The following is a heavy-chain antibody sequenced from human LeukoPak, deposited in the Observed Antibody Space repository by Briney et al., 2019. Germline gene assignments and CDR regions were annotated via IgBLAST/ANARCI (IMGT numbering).Heavy chain of an antibody. CDR1: GGSISSYY. J-gene: IGHJ4*02. D-gene: IGHD5-18*01. V-gene: IGHV4-59*01. CDR3: ARVGPAARYMSFDY. CDR2: IYYSGST. Sequence: SETLSLTCTVSGGSISSYYWSWIRQPPGKGLEWIGYIYYSGSTNYNPSLKSRVTISVDTSKNQFSLKLSSVTAADTAVYYCARVGPAARYMSFDYWGQGTLVTVSS.